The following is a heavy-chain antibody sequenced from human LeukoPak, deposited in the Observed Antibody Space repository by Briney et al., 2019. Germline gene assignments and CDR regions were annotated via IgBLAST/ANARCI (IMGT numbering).Heavy chain of an antibody. V-gene: IGHV4-59*01. CDR2: IYYSGST. Sequence: SETLSLTCTVSGGSISSYYWSWIRQPPGKGLEWIGYIYYSGSTNYNPSLKSRVTISVDTSKHQLSLKLSSVTAADTAVYYCARAGSKFDAFDIWGQGTMVTVSS. CDR1: GGSISSYY. J-gene: IGHJ3*02. CDR3: ARAGSKFDAFDI. D-gene: IGHD3-10*01.